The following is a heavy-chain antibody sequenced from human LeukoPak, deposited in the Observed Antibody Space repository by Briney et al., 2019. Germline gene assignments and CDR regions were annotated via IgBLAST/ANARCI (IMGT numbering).Heavy chain of an antibody. D-gene: IGHD3-22*01. Sequence: PGGSLRLSCAASGFTFDDYAMHWVRQAPGKGLEWVSGISWNSGSIGYADSVKGRFTISRDNAKNSLYLQMNSLRAEDTALYYCAKDLSSGYYFPAFDYWGQGTLVTVSS. CDR3: AKDLSSGYYFPAFDY. J-gene: IGHJ4*02. CDR1: GFTFDDYA. CDR2: ISWNSGSI. V-gene: IGHV3-9*01.